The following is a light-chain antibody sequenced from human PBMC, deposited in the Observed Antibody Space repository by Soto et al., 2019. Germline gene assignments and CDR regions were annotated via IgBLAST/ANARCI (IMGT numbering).Light chain of an antibody. CDR1: QSVSSTF. J-gene: IGKJ4*01. V-gene: IGKV3-20*01. CDR3: QQYNNWPPLT. Sequence: VLTQSPDTLSLSPGERATLSCRAGQSVSSTFLNWYQQKPGQAPRLLIYGASNRATGTPDRFSGSGSGTDFTLTISRLEPEDFAVYYCQQYNNWPPLTFGGGTKVEIK. CDR2: GAS.